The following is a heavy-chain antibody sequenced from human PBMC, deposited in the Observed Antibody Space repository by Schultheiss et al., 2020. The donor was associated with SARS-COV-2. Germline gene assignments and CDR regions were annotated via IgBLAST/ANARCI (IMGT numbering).Heavy chain of an antibody. D-gene: IGHD3-16*01. V-gene: IGHV1-8*03. CDR1: GYTFTGYY. CDR2: MNPNSGNT. CDR3: ARDRLGAFDY. J-gene: IGHJ4*02. Sequence: ASVKVSCKASGYTFTGYYMHWVRQAPGQGLEWMGWMNPNSGNTGYAQKFQGRVTITADKSTSTAYMELSSLRSDDTAVYYCARDRLGAFDYWGQGTLVTVSS.